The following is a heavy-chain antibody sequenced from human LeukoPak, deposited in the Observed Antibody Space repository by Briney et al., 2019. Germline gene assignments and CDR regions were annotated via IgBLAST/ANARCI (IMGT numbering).Heavy chain of an antibody. CDR1: GFTFSSYA. D-gene: IGHD3-10*01. Sequence: GGSLRLSCAASGFTFSSYAMSWVRQAPGKGLEWVSAISGSGGSTYYADSVKGRFTISRDNSKNTLYLQMNSLRAEDTAVYYCAKDRGVPGNLTPREDYWGQGTLVTVSS. CDR2: ISGSGGST. V-gene: IGHV3-23*01. J-gene: IGHJ4*02. CDR3: AKDRGVPGNLTPREDY.